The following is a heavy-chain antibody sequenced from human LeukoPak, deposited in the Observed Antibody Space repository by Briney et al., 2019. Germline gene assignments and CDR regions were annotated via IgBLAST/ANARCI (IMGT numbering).Heavy chain of an antibody. CDR1: GGSISSSSYY. J-gene: IGHJ4*02. CDR2: IYYSGST. V-gene: IGHV4-39*01. D-gene: IGHD3-22*01. Sequence: SETLSLTCTVSGGSISSSSYYWGWIRQPPGKGLEWIGSIYYSGSTYYNPSLKSRVTISVDTSKNQFSLKLSSVTAADTAVYYCVRGYYDSRGYYMVYWGQGTLVTVSS. CDR3: VRGYYDSRGYYMVY.